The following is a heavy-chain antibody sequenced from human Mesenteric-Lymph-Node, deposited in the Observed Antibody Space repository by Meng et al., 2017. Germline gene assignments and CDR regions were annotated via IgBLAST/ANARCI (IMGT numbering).Heavy chain of an antibody. CDR1: GFTISRHW. D-gene: IGHD6-19*01. J-gene: IGHJ4*02. CDR2: INSDGRTT. CDR3: TGLSGPFDY. V-gene: IGHV3-74*02. Sequence: EVQVFESGGGLVQPGGSLRLSCAASGFTISRHWMHWVRQAPGKGLVWVSRINSDGRTTNYADSVKGRFTISRDNAKNTLYLQMNSLRAEDTAVYFCTGLSGPFDYWGQGTLVTVSS.